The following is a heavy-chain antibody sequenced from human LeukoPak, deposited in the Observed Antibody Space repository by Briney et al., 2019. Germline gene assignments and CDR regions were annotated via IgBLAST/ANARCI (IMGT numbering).Heavy chain of an antibody. D-gene: IGHD3-10*01. V-gene: IGHV3-48*01. Sequence: PGGSLRLSCAASGFTFSSYSMNWVRQAPGKGLEWVSYISSTYSTAYYADSVKGRFTISRDNAKNLLYLQMSSLRAEDTAVYYCSRGTYPYSSDNWGQGALVTVSS. CDR2: ISSTYSTA. J-gene: IGHJ4*02. CDR3: SRGTYPYSSDN. CDR1: GFTFSSYS.